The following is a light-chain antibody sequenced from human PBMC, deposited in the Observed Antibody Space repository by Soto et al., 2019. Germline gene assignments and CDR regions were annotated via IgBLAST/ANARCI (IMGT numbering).Light chain of an antibody. CDR2: ANS. Sequence: QSVLTQPPSVSGAPGQRVTISCTGSSSRIGAGYDVHWYQQLPGTAPKLLIYANSNRPSGVPDRFSGSKSGTSASLAITGLQAEDEADYYCQSYDSSLSGYVIFGGGTKVTVL. CDR1: SSRIGAGYD. CDR3: QSYDSSLSGYVI. V-gene: IGLV1-40*01. J-gene: IGLJ2*01.